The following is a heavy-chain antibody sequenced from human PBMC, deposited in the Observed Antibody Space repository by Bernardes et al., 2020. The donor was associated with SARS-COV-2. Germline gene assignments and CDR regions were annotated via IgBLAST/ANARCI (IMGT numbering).Heavy chain of an antibody. V-gene: IGHV5-10-1*01. J-gene: IGHJ3*02. CDR3: ARLGGSGSSTYEISNDAFDI. D-gene: IGHD3-10*01. CDR2: IDPRYSDT. CDR1: GYNFDRYY. Sequence: GESLKISCKASGYNFDRYYISWVRQMSGKGLEWMGKIDPRYSDTNYSPSFRGHVTLSVDKSTETAYLQWSSLAATDTAIYYCARLGGSGSSTYEISNDAFDIWGQGTRVTISS.